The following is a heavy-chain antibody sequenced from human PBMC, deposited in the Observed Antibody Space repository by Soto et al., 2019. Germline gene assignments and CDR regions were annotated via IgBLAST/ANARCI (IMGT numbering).Heavy chain of an antibody. CDR1: GFTFGDYA. Sequence: GGSLRLSCTASGFTFGDYAMSWFRQAPGKGLEWVGFIRSKAYGGTTEYAASVKGRFTISRDDSKSIAYLQMNSLKTEDTAGYYCTRDPYYDFRSGYRQADYYYYYMDVWGKGTTVTVSS. V-gene: IGHV3-49*03. D-gene: IGHD3-3*01. CDR3: TRDPYYDFRSGYRQADYYYYYMDV. J-gene: IGHJ6*03. CDR2: IRSKAYGGTT.